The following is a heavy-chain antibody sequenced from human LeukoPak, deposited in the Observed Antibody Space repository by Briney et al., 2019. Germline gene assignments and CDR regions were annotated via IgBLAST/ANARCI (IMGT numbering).Heavy chain of an antibody. Sequence: SETLSLTCTVSGGSISSGGYSWSWIRQHPGKGLEWIGCIYYSGSTYYNPSLKSRVTISVDTSKNQFSLKLSSVTAADTAVYYCARSWYSSSWIYFDYWGQGTLVTVSS. D-gene: IGHD6-13*01. CDR2: IYYSGST. CDR1: GGSISSGGYS. J-gene: IGHJ4*02. CDR3: ARSWYSSSWIYFDY. V-gene: IGHV4-31*03.